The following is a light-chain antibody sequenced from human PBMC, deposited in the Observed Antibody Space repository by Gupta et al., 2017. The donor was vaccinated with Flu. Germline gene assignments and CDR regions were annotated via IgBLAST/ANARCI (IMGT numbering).Light chain of an antibody. J-gene: IGLJ3*02. Sequence: SSNIGAGYAVQWYQQLPGTAPKLLIYGNSNRPSGVPDRFSGSKSGTSASLAITGLQAEDEADYYCQSYDSGLSGSVFGGGTKLTVL. CDR3: QSYDSGLSGSV. CDR2: GNS. CDR1: SSNIGAGYA. V-gene: IGLV1-40*01.